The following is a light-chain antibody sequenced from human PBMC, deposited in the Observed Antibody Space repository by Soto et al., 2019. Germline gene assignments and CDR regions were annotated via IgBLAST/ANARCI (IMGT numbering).Light chain of an antibody. Sequence: QSVLTQARSVSGSPGQSVTISCTGTSGDVGGYNFVSWYQQHPGNAPKLMIFDVSQRPSGVPDRFSGSKSGNTASLTISGLQAEDEAYYYCCSYGGSYTWVFGGGTKLTVL. CDR1: SGDVGGYNF. V-gene: IGLV2-11*01. CDR3: CSYGGSYTWV. J-gene: IGLJ3*02. CDR2: DVS.